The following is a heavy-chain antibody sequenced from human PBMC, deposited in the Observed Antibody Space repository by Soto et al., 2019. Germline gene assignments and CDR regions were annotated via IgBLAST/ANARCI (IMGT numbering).Heavy chain of an antibody. CDR2: ISYDGSNK. D-gene: IGHD2-2*01. V-gene: IGHV3-30-3*01. CDR3: VFYEWAGSYASDNDAFDI. J-gene: IGHJ3*02. Sequence: QVQLVESGGGVVQPGRSLRLSCAASGFTFSSYAMHWVRQAPGKGLEWVAVISYDGSNKYYADSVKGRFTISRDNSKNTLYLQMNSLRAEDTAVYYCVFYEWAGSYASDNDAFDIWGQGTMVTVSS. CDR1: GFTFSSYA.